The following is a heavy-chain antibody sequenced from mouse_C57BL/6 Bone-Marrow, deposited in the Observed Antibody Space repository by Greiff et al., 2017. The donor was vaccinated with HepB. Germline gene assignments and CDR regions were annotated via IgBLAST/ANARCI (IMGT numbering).Heavy chain of an antibody. CDR1: GYTFTDYY. J-gene: IGHJ3*01. CDR3: ARRRSGETWCAE. D-gene: IGHD3-2*02. V-gene: IGHV1-76*01. CDR2: IYPGSGNT. Sequence: VKLVESGAELVRPGASVKLSCKASGYTFTDYYINWVKQRPGQGLEWIARIYPGSGNTYYNEKFKGKDKLTAEKSSSTAYMQRSSLTSEDSAVDCWARRRSGETWCAEWGKGTLVTVSA.